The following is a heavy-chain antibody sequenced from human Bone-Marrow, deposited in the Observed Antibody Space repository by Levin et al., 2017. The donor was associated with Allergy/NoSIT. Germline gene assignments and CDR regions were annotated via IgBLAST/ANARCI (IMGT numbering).Heavy chain of an antibody. CDR1: GFTVSSNY. CDR3: AREGPVHYYDSSGMGDALDI. CDR2: MYSGGST. V-gene: IGHV3-66*01. D-gene: IGHD3-22*01. J-gene: IGHJ3*02. Sequence: TGGSLRLSCVASGFTVSSNYMSWVRQAPGKGLEWVSCMYSGGSTHYADSVKGRFTFSRDSSKNTLYLQMNSLRAEDTAVYYCAREGPVHYYDSSGMGDALDIWGQGTVVTVSS.